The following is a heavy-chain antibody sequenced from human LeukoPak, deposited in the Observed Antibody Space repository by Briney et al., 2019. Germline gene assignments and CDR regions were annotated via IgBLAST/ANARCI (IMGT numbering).Heavy chain of an antibody. CDR2: ISPNSGDT. Sequence: ASVKVSCKASGYTFTSYRLSWVRQAPGQGLEWLGWISPNSGDTNYAREFQGRATMTTDTSTSTAYLELRSLSSDDTAVYYCARDQASYDFWSDYYRGAGYDHWGQGTLVTVSS. D-gene: IGHD3-3*01. CDR3: ARDQASYDFWSDYYRGAGYDH. J-gene: IGHJ4*02. V-gene: IGHV1-18*01. CDR1: GYTFTSYR.